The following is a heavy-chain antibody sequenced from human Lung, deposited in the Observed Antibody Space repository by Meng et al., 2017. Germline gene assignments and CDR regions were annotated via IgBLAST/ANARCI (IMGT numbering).Heavy chain of an antibody. J-gene: IGHJ4*02. D-gene: IGHD2-15*01. CDR2: ISSDSRYI. V-gene: IGHV3-21*01. Sequence: EVQLVESGGGLVTPGGSLRLSCAASGFTFSNYSMNWVRQAPGKGLEWVSSISSDSRYIFYADSVKGRFTISRDNGKKLLYLQMNSLSPEDTAVFYCARFETVGVATGDFWGQGTLVTVSS. CDR3: ARFETVGVATGDF. CDR1: GFTFSNYS.